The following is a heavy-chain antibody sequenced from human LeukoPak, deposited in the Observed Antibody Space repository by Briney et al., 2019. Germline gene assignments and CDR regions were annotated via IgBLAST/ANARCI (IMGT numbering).Heavy chain of an antibody. D-gene: IGHD2-2*01. CDR1: GFTFSDYN. Sequence: PGGSLRLSCAASGFTFSDYNMSLIRQAPGQRLDRVSNTNQDVSEKYYLDSAKGRFTISIDNARNSLYLQVNSLRAEDTAVYYCARGGTSGYSSTRHFWGGNYYFDYWGQGSLVTVSS. CDR2: TNQDVSEK. V-gene: IGHV3-7*01. CDR3: ARGGTSGYSSTRHFWGGNYYFDY. J-gene: IGHJ4*02.